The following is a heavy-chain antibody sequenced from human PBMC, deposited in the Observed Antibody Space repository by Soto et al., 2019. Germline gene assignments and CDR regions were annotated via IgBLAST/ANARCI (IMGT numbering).Heavy chain of an antibody. CDR3: ARAPGMGYCSGGSCSRGEVSDY. D-gene: IGHD2-15*01. J-gene: IGHJ4*02. CDR1: GGSFSGYY. Sequence: QVQLQQWGAGLLKPSETLSLTCAVYGGSFSGYYWSWIRQPPGKGLEWIGEINHSGSTNYNPSLKSRVTISVDTSKIQCSLKLSSVTAADTAVYYCARAPGMGYCSGGSCSRGEVSDYWGQGTLVTVSS. V-gene: IGHV4-34*01. CDR2: INHSGST.